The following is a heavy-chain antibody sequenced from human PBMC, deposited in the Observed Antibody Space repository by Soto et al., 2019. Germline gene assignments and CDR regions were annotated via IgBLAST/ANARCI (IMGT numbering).Heavy chain of an antibody. D-gene: IGHD2-2*01. J-gene: IGHJ6*02. Sequence: PGESLKISCKGSGYSFTSYWIGWVRQMPGKGLEWMGIIYPGDSDTRYSPSFQGQVTISADKSISTAYLQWSSLKASDTAMYYCAGGPALDYYYYGMDVWGQGTTVTVSS. CDR2: IYPGDSDT. CDR3: AGGPALDYYYYGMDV. V-gene: IGHV5-51*01. CDR1: GYSFTSYW.